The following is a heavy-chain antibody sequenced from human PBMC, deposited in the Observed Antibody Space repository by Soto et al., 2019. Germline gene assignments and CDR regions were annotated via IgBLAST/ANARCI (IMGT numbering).Heavy chain of an antibody. Sequence: SETLSLTCAVSGSSISSGGYSWSWIRQPPGKGLEWIGYIYHSGSTYYNPSLKSRVTISVDRSKNQFSLKLSSVTAADTAVYYCARGFYCGGDCYRFDYWGQGTLVTVS. V-gene: IGHV4-30-2*01. CDR2: IYHSGST. CDR1: GSSISSGGYS. CDR3: ARGFYCGGDCYRFDY. J-gene: IGHJ4*02. D-gene: IGHD2-21*02.